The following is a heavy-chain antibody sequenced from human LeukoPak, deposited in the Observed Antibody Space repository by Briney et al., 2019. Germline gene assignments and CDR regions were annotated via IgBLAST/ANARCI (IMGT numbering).Heavy chain of an antibody. J-gene: IGHJ4*02. Sequence: SETLSLTCTVSGYSISSGYYWGWIRQPPGKGLEWIGSIYHSGSTYYNPSLKSRVTISVDTSKNQFSLKLSSVTAADTAVCYCARLDLGYCSSTSCYHGDYWGQGTLVTVSS. CDR1: GYSISSGYY. CDR2: IYHSGST. V-gene: IGHV4-38-2*02. CDR3: ARLDLGYCSSTSCYHGDY. D-gene: IGHD2-2*01.